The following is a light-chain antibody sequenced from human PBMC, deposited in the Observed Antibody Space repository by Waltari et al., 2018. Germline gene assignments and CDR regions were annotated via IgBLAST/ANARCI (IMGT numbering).Light chain of an antibody. CDR3: QHYVRLPVS. Sequence: ELVLTQSPGTLSLSPGERATLSCRASQSVSRSLAWYQQKPGQAPRLLIYGASTRATGVPDRFRGSGSGTDFSLTISRLRPEECAVYYCQHYVRLPVSFGQGTKVEIK. V-gene: IGKV3-20*01. J-gene: IGKJ1*01. CDR2: GAS. CDR1: QSVSRS.